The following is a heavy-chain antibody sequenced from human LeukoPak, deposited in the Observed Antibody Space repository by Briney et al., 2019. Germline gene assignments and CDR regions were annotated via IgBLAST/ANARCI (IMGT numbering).Heavy chain of an antibody. Sequence: ASVKVSCKASGYTFTSYGIRWVRQAPGQGLEWMGWISAYNGNTNYAQKLQGRVTMTTDTSTSTAYMELRSLRSDDTAVYYCAREDVDTAMVGFDYWGQGTLVTVSS. CDR2: ISAYNGNT. CDR1: GYTFTSYG. J-gene: IGHJ4*02. V-gene: IGHV1-18*01. D-gene: IGHD5-18*01. CDR3: AREDVDTAMVGFDY.